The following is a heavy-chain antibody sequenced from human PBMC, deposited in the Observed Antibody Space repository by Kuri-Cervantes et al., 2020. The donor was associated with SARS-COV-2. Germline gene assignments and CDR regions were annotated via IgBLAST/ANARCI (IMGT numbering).Heavy chain of an antibody. CDR1: GFTFSSYS. V-gene: IGHV3-23*01. J-gene: IGHJ4*02. Sequence: GGSLRLSCAVSGFTFSSYSMNWVRQAPGKGLEWVSAISCSGGSTYYADSVKGRFTISRDNSKNTLYLQMNSLRAEDTAVYYCAKDSRYDFWSGYYFDYWGQGTLVTVSS. CDR3: AKDSRYDFWSGYYFDY. CDR2: ISCSGGST. D-gene: IGHD3-3*01.